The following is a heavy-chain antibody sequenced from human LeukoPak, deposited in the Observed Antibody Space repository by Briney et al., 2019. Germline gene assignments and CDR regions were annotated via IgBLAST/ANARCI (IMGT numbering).Heavy chain of an antibody. V-gene: IGHV1-8*01. CDR2: MNPNSGNT. J-gene: IGHJ6*03. Sequence: ASVKVSCKASGYTFTSYDINWVRQATGQGLEWMGWMNPNSGNTGYAQKFQGRVTMTRNTSISTAYMELSSLRSEDTAVYYCARGYSGYDSAYYYYYMDVWGKGTTATVSS. D-gene: IGHD5-12*01. CDR1: GYTFTSYD. CDR3: ARGYSGYDSAYYYYYMDV.